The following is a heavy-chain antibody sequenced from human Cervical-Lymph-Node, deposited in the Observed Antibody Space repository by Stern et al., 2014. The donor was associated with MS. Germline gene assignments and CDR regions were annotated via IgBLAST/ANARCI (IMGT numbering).Heavy chain of an antibody. V-gene: IGHV3-23*04. CDR1: GFTFSSYA. CDR3: AKSTVTSLSDY. D-gene: IGHD4-17*01. Sequence: QLVQSGGGLVQPGGSLRLSCAASGFTFSSYAMSWVRQAPGKGLEWVSPINGGGGNTPYADSVTGRLTISRDKSQNRLELQRHSLRAEDTAVYCCAKSTVTSLSDYWGQGTLVTVSS. J-gene: IGHJ4*02. CDR2: INGGGGNT.